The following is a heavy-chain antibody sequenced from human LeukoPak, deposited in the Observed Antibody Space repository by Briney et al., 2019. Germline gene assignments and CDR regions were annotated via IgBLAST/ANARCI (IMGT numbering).Heavy chain of an antibody. J-gene: IGHJ5*02. CDR1: GGSISSGGYY. Sequence: SETLSLTCTVSGGSISSGGYYWGWIRQPPGKGLEWIGSIYYSGSTYYNPSLKSRVTISVDTSKNQFSLKLSSVTAADTAVYYCGLLLRVAATGTDQPIWFDPWGQGTLVTVSS. CDR3: GLLLRVAATGTDQPIWFDP. D-gene: IGHD6-13*01. V-gene: IGHV4-39*01. CDR2: IYYSGST.